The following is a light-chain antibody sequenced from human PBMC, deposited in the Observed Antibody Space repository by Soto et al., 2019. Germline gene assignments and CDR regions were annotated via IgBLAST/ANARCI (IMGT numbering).Light chain of an antibody. V-gene: IGKV1-6*01. CDR3: LQDYNYPLT. CDR1: QGIRND. CDR2: AAS. Sequence: AIQMTQSPSSLFASLGDRVTITCRASQGIRNDLGWYQQKPGKAPKLLIYAASSLQSGVPSRFSGSGSGTDFTLTISSLQPEDFATYYCLQDYNYPLTFGGGTKVDIK. J-gene: IGKJ4*01.